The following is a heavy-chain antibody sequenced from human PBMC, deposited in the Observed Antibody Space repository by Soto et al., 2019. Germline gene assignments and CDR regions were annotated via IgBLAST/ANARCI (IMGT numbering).Heavy chain of an antibody. V-gene: IGHV3-53*01. CDR3: ARDLMSAPGDYYYYGMDV. Sequence: PWWSLRLSCSASVLTVSRNYMSWFRQAPGKGLEWVSVIYSDGSTYYADSVKGRFTISRDNSKNTLYLQMNSLRAEDTAVYYCARDLMSAPGDYYYYGMDVWGQGTTVTVSS. J-gene: IGHJ6*02. CDR2: IYSDGST. CDR1: VLTVSRNY. D-gene: IGHD2-8*01.